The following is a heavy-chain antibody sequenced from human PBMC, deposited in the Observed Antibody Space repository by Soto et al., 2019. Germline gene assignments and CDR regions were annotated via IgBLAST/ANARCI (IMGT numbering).Heavy chain of an antibody. V-gene: IGHV3-7*01. J-gene: IGHJ3*02. D-gene: IGHD1-1*01. Sequence: GGSLRLSCAASGFTFSTYWMNWVRQAPGKGLEWVANIKQDGSEKYYVDSVKGRFTISRDNTKNSLFLQMNSLRADDTAVYYCARDSPSTGHAFDIWGQGTMVTVSS. CDR3: ARDSPSTGHAFDI. CDR1: GFTFSTYW. CDR2: IKQDGSEK.